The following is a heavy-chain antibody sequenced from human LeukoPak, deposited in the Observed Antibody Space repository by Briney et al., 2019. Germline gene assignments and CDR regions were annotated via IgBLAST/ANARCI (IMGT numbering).Heavy chain of an antibody. CDR1: GGSISSSSYY. J-gene: IGHJ4*02. Sequence: PSETLSLTCTVSGGSISSSSYYWGWIRQPPGKGLEWIGSIYYSGSTYYNPSLKSRVTISVDPSKHQLSLKLSSVTASDTAVYYCARHGYSGYNPIKVVFDYWGQGTLVTVSS. CDR3: ARHGYSGYNPIKVVFDY. CDR2: IYYSGST. D-gene: IGHD5-12*01. V-gene: IGHV4-39*01.